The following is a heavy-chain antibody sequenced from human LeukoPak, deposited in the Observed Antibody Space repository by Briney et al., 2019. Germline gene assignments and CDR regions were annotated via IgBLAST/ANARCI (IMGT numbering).Heavy chain of an antibody. Sequence: SETLSLTCTVSGDSLNSCSYYWSWIRQPPGKGLEWIGEINHSGSTNYNPSLKSRVTISVDTSKNQFSLKLSSVTAADTAVYYCASLTIAGFDYWGQGTLVTVSS. CDR3: ASLTIAGFDY. J-gene: IGHJ4*02. CDR2: INHSGST. D-gene: IGHD2-15*01. V-gene: IGHV4-39*07. CDR1: GDSLNSCSYY.